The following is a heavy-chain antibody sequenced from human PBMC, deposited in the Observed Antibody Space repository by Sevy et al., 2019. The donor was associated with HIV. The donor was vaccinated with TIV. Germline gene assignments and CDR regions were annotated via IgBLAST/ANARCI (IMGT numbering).Heavy chain of an antibody. V-gene: IGHV3-23*01. D-gene: IGHD3-10*01. CDR1: GFTFSTYA. Sequence: GGSLRLSCAASGFTFSTYAMTWVRQAPGKWLEWVSVISLSGGDTYYANSVKGRFTISRDNSKNTLYLQMNSLTAEDTAVYYCAKDRVSGTYYTGDFDYWGQGTLVTVSS. CDR3: AKDRVSGTYYTGDFDY. J-gene: IGHJ4*02. CDR2: ISLSGGDT.